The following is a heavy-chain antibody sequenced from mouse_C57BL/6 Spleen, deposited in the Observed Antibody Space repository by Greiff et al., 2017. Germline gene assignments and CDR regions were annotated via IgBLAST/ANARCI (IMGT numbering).Heavy chain of an antibody. D-gene: IGHD1-1*01. CDR2: INPNNGGP. Sequence: EVQLQQSGPELVKPGASVTISCKASGYTFTDYYMNWVKQSHGKSLEWIGDINPNNGGPSYNQKFKGKATLTVDKSSSTAYMELRSLTSEDSAVYYCARRITTVVAFDWYFDVWGTGTTVTVSS. CDR3: ARRITTVVAFDWYFDV. J-gene: IGHJ1*03. V-gene: IGHV1-26*01. CDR1: GYTFTDYY.